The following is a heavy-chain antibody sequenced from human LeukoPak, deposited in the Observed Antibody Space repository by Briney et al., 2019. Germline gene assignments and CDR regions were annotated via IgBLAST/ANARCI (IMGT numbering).Heavy chain of an antibody. CDR2: INPNSGGT. J-gene: IGHJ5*02. V-gene: IGHV1-2*02. D-gene: IGHD6-19*01. CDR3: ARDLPWTNQLIAVAGKNWFDP. Sequence: APVKVSCKASGYTFTGYYMHWVRQAPGQGLEWMGWINPNSGGTNYAQKFQGRVTMTRDTSISTAYMELSRLRSDDTAVYYCARDLPWTNQLIAVAGKNWFDPWGQGTLVTVSS. CDR1: GYTFTGYY.